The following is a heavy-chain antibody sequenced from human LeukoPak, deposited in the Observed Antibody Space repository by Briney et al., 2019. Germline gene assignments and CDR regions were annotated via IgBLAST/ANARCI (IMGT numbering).Heavy chain of an antibody. CDR3: ARDSLYYDILTGYYEPSPFDY. D-gene: IGHD3-9*01. CDR1: GYTFTGYY. V-gene: IGHV1-2*02. CDR2: INPNSGGT. Sequence: ASVKVSCKASGYTFTGYYMHWVRQAPGQGLEWMGWINPNSGGTNYAQKFQGRVTMTRDTSISTAYMELSRLRSDDTAVYYCARDSLYYDILTGYYEPSPFDYWGQGTLVTVSS. J-gene: IGHJ4*02.